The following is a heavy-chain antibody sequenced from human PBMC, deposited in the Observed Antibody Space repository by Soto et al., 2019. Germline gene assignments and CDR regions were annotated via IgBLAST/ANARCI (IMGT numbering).Heavy chain of an antibody. V-gene: IGHV3-23*01. CDR3: AKGKLGVLHYGMDV. CDR2: ISAIGDYM. D-gene: IGHD2-15*01. Sequence: GWSLRLSCAASGFTFSTYSMTWVRQAPGKGLQWVSAISAIGDYMYYADSVKGRSTVSRDNSKNTLYLQMNSLRAEDMAVYYCAKGKLGVLHYGMDVWGQGTTVTVSS. J-gene: IGHJ6*02. CDR1: GFTFSTYS.